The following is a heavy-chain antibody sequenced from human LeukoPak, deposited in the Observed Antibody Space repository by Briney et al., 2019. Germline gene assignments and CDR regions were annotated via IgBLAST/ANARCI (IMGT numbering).Heavy chain of an antibody. CDR3: TRDRVLRVTYYYDSSGYYPSFDY. J-gene: IGHJ4*02. CDR1: GFTFGDYA. Sequence: GGSLRLSCTASGFTFGDYAMSWVRQAPGKGLEWVGFIRSKAYGGTTEYAASVKGRFTISRDDSKSIAYLQMNSLKTEDTAVYYCTRDRVLRVTYYYDSSGYYPSFDYWGQGTQVTVSS. D-gene: IGHD3-22*01. CDR2: IRSKAYGGTT. V-gene: IGHV3-49*04.